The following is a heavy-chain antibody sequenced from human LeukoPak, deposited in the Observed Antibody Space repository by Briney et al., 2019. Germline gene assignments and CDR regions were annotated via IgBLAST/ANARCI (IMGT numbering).Heavy chain of an antibody. CDR1: GASISTGSYY. CDR2: IYTTGIT. Sequence: SETLSLTCTVSGASISTGSYYWNWIRQPAGKGLEWTGRIYTTGITNYNPSLKSRVTISVDTSKNQFSLKLSSVTAADTAVYYCARTIAAAPPFYYYYYMDVWGKGTTVTVSS. D-gene: IGHD6-13*01. CDR3: ARTIAAAPPFYYYYYMDV. V-gene: IGHV4-61*02. J-gene: IGHJ6*03.